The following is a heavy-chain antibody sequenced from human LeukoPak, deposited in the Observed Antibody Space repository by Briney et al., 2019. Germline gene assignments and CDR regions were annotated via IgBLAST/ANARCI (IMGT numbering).Heavy chain of an antibody. J-gene: IGHJ4*02. V-gene: IGHV3-74*01. D-gene: IGHD3-9*01. CDR2: INSDGSRT. CDR1: GFTFSTYW. Sequence: PGGSLRLSCAASGFTFSTYWMDWVRQAPGKGLVWVSRINSDGSRTTYADSVKGRFTISRDNAKNTLYLQMNSLRAEDTAVYYCVREGVPDILTGYPPYYFDYWGRGTLVTVSS. CDR3: VREGVPDILTGYPPYYFDY.